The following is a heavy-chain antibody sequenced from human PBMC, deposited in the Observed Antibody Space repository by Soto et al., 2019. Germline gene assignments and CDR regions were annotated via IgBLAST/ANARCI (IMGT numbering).Heavy chain of an antibody. D-gene: IGHD2-21*02. CDR2: ISFDSRDK. J-gene: IGHJ3*01. Sequence: QVQLVESGGGVVQPGRSLRLSCAASGFTFSAYGIHWVRQAPGKGLEWVATISFDSRDKLYVDSMNGRLTISRENSRNTVYLQMDSLRAEDTAVYHCARVCGGDCRNAFDVWAQGTVVAVSP. CDR1: GFTFSAYG. CDR3: ARVCGGDCRNAFDV. V-gene: IGHV3-33*05.